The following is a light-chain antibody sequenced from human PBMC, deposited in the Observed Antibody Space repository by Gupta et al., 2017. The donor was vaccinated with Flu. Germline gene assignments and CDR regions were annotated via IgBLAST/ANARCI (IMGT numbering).Light chain of an antibody. V-gene: IGKV3D-11*01. J-gene: IGKJ5*01. Sequence: IVLTQSPATLSLSPGERATLSCRASQGVSSYLAWYQQKPGQAPRLLIYDAPNRATGIPARFSGSGPGTDFTLTISSLEPEDFAVYYCQQRSNWHPGTFGQGTRLEIK. CDR1: QGVSSY. CDR3: QQRSNWHPGT. CDR2: DAP.